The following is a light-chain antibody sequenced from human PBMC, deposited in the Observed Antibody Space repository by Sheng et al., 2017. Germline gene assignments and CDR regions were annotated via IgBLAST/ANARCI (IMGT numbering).Light chain of an antibody. J-gene: IGLJ3*02. CDR3: TSWDDSLDGLCL. CDR2: DVS. CDR1: SSDVGAYNS. V-gene: IGLV2-14*01. Sequence: QSALTQPASVSGSPGQSIAISCTGTSSDVGAYNSVSWFQQHPGKAPKLLIYDVSNRPSGVSNRFSGSKSGTSASLAISGLQSEDEADYYCTSWDDSLDGLCLFGGGTKLTVL.